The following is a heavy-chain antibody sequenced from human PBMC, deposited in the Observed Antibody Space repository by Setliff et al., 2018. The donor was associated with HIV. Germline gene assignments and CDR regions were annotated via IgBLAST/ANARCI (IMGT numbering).Heavy chain of an antibody. CDR3: VRGYDVLIGSPDS. CDR1: NGSIGSFY. V-gene: IGHV4-59*01. J-gene: IGHJ4*02. D-gene: IGHD3-9*01. Sequence: PSETLSLTCTVSNGSIGSFYWTWIRQPPGKELEWIGYIYFNGVTKYSPSLKSRFTTSRDNAKNSLYLQMSSLKPEDTAFYYCVRGYDVLIGSPDSWGQGALVTVSS. CDR2: IYFNGVT.